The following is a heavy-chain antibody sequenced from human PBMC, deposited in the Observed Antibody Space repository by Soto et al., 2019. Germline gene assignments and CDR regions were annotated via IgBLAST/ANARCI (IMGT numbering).Heavy chain of an antibody. J-gene: IGHJ4*02. CDR2: VHYSGSA. CDR3: ARHRWGSGSYSGLLDF. V-gene: IGHV4-39*01. D-gene: IGHD3-10*01. CDR1: GGSISTSSYF. Sequence: ETLSLTCSVSGGSISTSSYFWGWIRQPPGKGLEWVGAVHYSGSANYRSSLQSRVTISVDTSQNQFSLRLRSVTAADTAVYYCARHRWGSGSYSGLLDFWGQGALVTVSS.